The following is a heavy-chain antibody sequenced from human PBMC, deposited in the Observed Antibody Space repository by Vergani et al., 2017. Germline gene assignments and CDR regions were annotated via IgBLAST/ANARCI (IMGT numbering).Heavy chain of an antibody. V-gene: IGHV3-7*01. J-gene: IGHJ6*03. Sequence: EVQLVESVGGLVQPGGSLRLSCAASGFTFSSYMMSWVCQAPGKGLEWVANIRQDGSEKYYVDSVKGRFTISRDNAKNSLYLQMNSLRAEDTAVYYCATMGRAAAGNYYYYYMDIWGKGTTVTVSS. D-gene: IGHD6-13*01. CDR2: IRQDGSEK. CDR1: GFTFSSYM. CDR3: ATMGRAAAGNYYYYYMDI.